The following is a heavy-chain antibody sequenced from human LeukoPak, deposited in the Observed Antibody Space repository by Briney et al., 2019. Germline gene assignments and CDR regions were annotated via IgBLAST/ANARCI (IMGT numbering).Heavy chain of an antibody. CDR2: ISYDGGNK. Sequence: GGSLRLSCAASGFTFSSYGMHWVRQAPGKGLECVAVISYDGGNKYYAASVKGRFTISRDNSKNTLHLQMNSLRAEDTAVYYCAKGGKAYYYDSNGYLDYWGQGTLVTVSS. CDR3: AKGGKAYYYDSNGYLDY. V-gene: IGHV3-30*18. D-gene: IGHD3-22*01. J-gene: IGHJ4*02. CDR1: GFTFSSYG.